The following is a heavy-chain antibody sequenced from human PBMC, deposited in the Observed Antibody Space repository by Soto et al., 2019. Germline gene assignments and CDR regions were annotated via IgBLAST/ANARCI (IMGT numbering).Heavy chain of an antibody. D-gene: IGHD5-12*01. V-gene: IGHV1-69*13. CDR1: GGTFSSYA. CDR2: IIPIFGTA. CDR3: AMKGEGYDAFDI. J-gene: IGHJ3*02. Sequence: GASVKVSCKASGGTFSSYAISWVRQAPGQGLEWMGGIIPIFGTANYAQKFQGRVTITADESTSTAYMELSGLRSEDTAVYYCAMKGEGYDAFDIWGQGTMVTVSS.